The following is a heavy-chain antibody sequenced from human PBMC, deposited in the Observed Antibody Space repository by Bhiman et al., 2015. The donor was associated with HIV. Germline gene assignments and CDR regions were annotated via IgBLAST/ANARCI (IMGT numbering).Heavy chain of an antibody. CDR2: VNSDGSTA. CDR3: AWGQLWLLS. D-gene: IGHD5-18*01. J-gene: IGHJ4*02. V-gene: IGHV3-74*01. Sequence: EVRLVESGGGLVQPGGSLRLSCAASGFTFSNYWMHWVRQVPGKGLVWVSDVNSDGSTARYADSVKGRFTISRDNAKNTLYLQLNSLRAEDTAVYYCAWGQLWLLSWGPGTLVTVSS. CDR1: GFTFSNYW.